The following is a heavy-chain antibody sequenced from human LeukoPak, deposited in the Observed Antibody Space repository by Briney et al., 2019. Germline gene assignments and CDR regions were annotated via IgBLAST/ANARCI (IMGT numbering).Heavy chain of an antibody. CDR3: ARRAGSYSHSYDY. D-gene: IGHD2-15*01. CDR2: IYSGGST. J-gene: IGHJ4*02. CDR1: ELTLSDNY. Sequence: GGSLRLSCAASELTLSDNYMSWIRQAPGRGLEWVSFIYSGGSTYYADSVRGRFIISRDTSKNTLYLQMNSLRAEDTAIYYCARRAGSYSHSYDYWGQGTLVTVSS. V-gene: IGHV3-53*01.